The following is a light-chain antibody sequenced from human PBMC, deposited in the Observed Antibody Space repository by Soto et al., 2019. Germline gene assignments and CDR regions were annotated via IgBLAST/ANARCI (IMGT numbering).Light chain of an antibody. CDR3: QQYYSIPWT. Sequence: DIVMTQSPDSLAVSLGERATINCKSSQSFLYSSNNKNYLAWFQQKPGQPPKLLIYWASTREPGVPDRFSGSGSGTDFTLTISSLQAEDVTVYYCQQYYSIPWTFGQGTKVDI. V-gene: IGKV4-1*01. CDR2: WAS. CDR1: QSFLYSSNNKNY. J-gene: IGKJ1*01.